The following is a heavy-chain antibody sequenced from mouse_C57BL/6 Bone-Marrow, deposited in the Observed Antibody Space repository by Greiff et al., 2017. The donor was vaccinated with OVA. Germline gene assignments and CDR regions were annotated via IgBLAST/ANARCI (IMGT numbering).Heavy chain of an antibody. V-gene: IGHV1-64*01. D-gene: IGHD1-1*01. Sequence: VQLQQPGAELVKPGASVKLSCKASGYTFTSYWMHWVKQRPGQGLEWIGMIHPNSGSTNYNEKFKSKATLTVDKSSSTAYMQLSSLTSEDSAVYYCARFYYGSSLYAMDYWGQGTSVTVSS. J-gene: IGHJ4*01. CDR1: GYTFTSYW. CDR3: ARFYYGSSLYAMDY. CDR2: IHPNSGST.